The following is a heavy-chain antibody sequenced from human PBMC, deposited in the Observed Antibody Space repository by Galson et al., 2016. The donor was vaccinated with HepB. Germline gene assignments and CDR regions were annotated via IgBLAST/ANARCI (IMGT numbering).Heavy chain of an antibody. CDR2: ISSNGNII. J-gene: IGHJ4*02. Sequence: SLRLSCAASGFTFSDYFMSWIRQTPGKGLEWVSYISSNGNIIYNVDSVKGRFTVSRDNANNSLYLQMNSLRAEDTAIYYCVRNRGYGSGSYFNSDYWGQGTLVTVSS. V-gene: IGHV3-11*01. CDR3: VRNRGYGSGSYFNSDY. D-gene: IGHD3-10*01. CDR1: GFTFSDYF.